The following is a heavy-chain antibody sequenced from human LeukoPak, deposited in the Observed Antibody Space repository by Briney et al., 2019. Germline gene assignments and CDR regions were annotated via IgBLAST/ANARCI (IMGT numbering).Heavy chain of an antibody. V-gene: IGHV4-38-2*01. D-gene: IGHD3-16*02. CDR3: ARDKDDYVWGTYRW. Sequence: SETLSLTCAVSGYSISSGYYCHWVRQAPGKGLEWIGSIYHTGSTDYNPSLKSRLTISVDMSKNQFSLNLRSVTAADTAVYYCARDKDDYVWGTYRWWGQGMLVTVSS. CDR1: GYSISSGYY. CDR2: IYHTGST. J-gene: IGHJ4*02.